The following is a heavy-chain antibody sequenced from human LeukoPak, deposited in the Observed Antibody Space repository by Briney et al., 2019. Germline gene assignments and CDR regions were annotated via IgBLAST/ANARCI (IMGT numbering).Heavy chain of an antibody. D-gene: IGHD2-15*01. J-gene: IGHJ4*02. Sequence: GGSLRLSCAASGVTISNNRKTWGRQAPGKGQEWVSAMSGSGGSTYYADSVKGRFTISRDNSKNTLYLQMNSLRAEDTAVYYCAKYPLAHDSTQFDYWGQGTLVTVSS. CDR1: GVTISNNR. CDR3: AKYPLAHDSTQFDY. CDR2: MSGSGGST. V-gene: IGHV3-23*01.